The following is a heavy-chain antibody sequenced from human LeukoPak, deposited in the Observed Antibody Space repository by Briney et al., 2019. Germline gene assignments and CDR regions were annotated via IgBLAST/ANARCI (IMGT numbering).Heavy chain of an antibody. CDR3: AKARRIVVVPAAMDV. Sequence: SETLSLTCTVSGYSISSGYYWGWIRQPPGKGLEWIGSIYHGGSTYYNPSLKSRVTISVDTSKNQFSLKLSSVTAADTAVYYCAKARRIVVVPAAMDVWGKGTTVTVSS. CDR2: IYHGGST. CDR1: GYSISSGYY. J-gene: IGHJ6*04. V-gene: IGHV4-38-2*02. D-gene: IGHD2-2*01.